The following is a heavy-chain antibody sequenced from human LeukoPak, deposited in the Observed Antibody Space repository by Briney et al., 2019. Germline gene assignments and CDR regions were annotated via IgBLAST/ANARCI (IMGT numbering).Heavy chain of an antibody. V-gene: IGHV3-30*02. Sequence: PGGSLRLSCAASGFTFSSYTMSWVRQAPGKGLEWVAFIRYDGSNKYYADSVKGRFTISRDNSKNTLYLQMNSLRAEDTAVYYCARRGYYDSSGYDYWGQGTLVTVSS. D-gene: IGHD3-22*01. CDR1: GFTFSSYT. CDR2: IRYDGSNK. J-gene: IGHJ4*02. CDR3: ARRGYYDSSGYDY.